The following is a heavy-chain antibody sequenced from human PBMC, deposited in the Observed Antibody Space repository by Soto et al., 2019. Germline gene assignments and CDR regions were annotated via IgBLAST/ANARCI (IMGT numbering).Heavy chain of an antibody. CDR1: GYSFTNND. Sequence: ASVKVSCKASGYSFTNNDVTWVREATGQGLEWMGWMNPGSGDTGYAQKFQGRVTMTRDISIATAYMELSSLRSDDTAIYYCARMATFGSLNWFDPWGQGTLVTVSS. D-gene: IGHD3-16*01. J-gene: IGHJ5*02. V-gene: IGHV1-8*01. CDR2: MNPGSGDT. CDR3: ARMATFGSLNWFDP.